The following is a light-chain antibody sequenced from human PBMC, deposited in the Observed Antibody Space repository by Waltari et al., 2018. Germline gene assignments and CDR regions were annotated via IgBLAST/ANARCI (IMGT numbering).Light chain of an antibody. CDR2: VNSDGEP. CDR1: SGHTSYA. J-gene: IGLJ2*01. Sequence: QLLVTQSPSASASLGASVKLTCTLSSGHTSYAIAWHQHQSEKGPRFLMRVNSDGEPTKGDGSPDRISGSSSGAERYLTIYSRQSEDEADYYCQTWDTNIVVFGGGTKVTVL. CDR3: QTWDTNIVV. V-gene: IGLV4-69*01.